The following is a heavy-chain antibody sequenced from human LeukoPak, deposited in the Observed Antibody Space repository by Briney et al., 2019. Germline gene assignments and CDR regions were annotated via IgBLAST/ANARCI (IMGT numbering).Heavy chain of an antibody. Sequence: GGSLRLSCAASGFTFSSYAMSWVRQAPGKGLEWVAVISYDGSNKYYTDSVKGRFTISRDNSNNTLYLQMNSLRAEDTAMYYCARERAGDYDDYWGQGTLVTVSS. V-gene: IGHV3-30-3*01. CDR1: GFTFSSYA. J-gene: IGHJ4*02. CDR2: ISYDGSNK. D-gene: IGHD4-17*01. CDR3: ARERAGDYDDY.